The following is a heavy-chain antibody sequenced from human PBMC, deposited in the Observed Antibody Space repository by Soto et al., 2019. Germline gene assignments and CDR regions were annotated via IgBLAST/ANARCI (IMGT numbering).Heavy chain of an antibody. J-gene: IGHJ6*03. V-gene: IGHV4-59*08. D-gene: IGHD2-2*01. CDR1: GGSIRSRY. CDR3: ARHGDCSSISCSYFHYMDV. CDR2: IYYSGTT. Sequence: PSETLSLTCTVSGGSIRSRYWSWIRQPPGKGLEWIGYIYYSGTTNYNSSLKGRVILSVDTSKNQFSLKLNSVTAADTAVYYCARHGDCSSISCSYFHYMDVWGKGTTVTVSS.